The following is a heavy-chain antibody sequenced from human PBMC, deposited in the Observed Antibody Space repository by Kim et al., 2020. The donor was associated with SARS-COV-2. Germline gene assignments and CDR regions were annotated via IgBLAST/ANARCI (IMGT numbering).Heavy chain of an antibody. CDR2: A. CDR3: VKDNWGGSPYDY. D-gene: IGHD7-27*01. J-gene: IGHJ4*02. Sequence: AYYAESVKGRFTISRDSSKSTLFLQMGSLTAEDTAVYYCVKDNWGGSPYDYWGQGTLVIVSS. V-gene: IGHV3-23*01.